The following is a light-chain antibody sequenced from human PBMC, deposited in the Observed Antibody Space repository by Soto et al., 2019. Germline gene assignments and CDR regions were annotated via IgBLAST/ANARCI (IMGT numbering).Light chain of an antibody. CDR1: NSDVGGYNF. CDR3: SSYTTSSTRV. CDR2: DVS. J-gene: IGLJ3*02. Sequence: QSALPQPASVSGSPGQSITISCTGTNSDVGGYNFVSWYQQYPGKAPKLMIFDVSNRPSGVSNRFSGSKSGNTASLTISGLQAEDEADYYCSSYTTSSTRVFGGGTKVTVL. V-gene: IGLV2-14*01.